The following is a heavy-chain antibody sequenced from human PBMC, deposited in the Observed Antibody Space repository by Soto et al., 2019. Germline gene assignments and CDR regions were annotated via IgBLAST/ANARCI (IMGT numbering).Heavy chain of an antibody. CDR2: INKDGSEK. V-gene: IGHV3-7*01. CDR3: VREIASRL. D-gene: IGHD2-21*01. J-gene: IGHJ6*04. Sequence: EVQVVESGGGLVQPGGSLRLSCAASGITFTSYWMTWVRQAPGRGLEWVANINKDGSEKSYVDSVKGRFTISRDNAKSSLYLQMNSLRAYATAVYYCVREIASRLWGKGTTVIVSS. CDR1: GITFTSYW.